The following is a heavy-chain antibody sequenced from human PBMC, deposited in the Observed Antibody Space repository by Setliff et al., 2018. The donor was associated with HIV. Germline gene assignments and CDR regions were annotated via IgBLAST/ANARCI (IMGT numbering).Heavy chain of an antibody. CDR1: GGSISSHY. CDR3: ARDRGVPAAIPRKNWFDP. CDR2: IYYSGST. D-gene: IGHD2-2*02. J-gene: IGHJ5*02. V-gene: IGHV4-59*11. Sequence: SSETLSLTCTVSGGSISSHYWSWIRQPPGKGLEWIGSIYYSGSTDYNPSLKSRVTISVDTSKNQFSLKLSSVTAADTAVYYCARDRGVPAAIPRKNWFDPWGQGTLVTVSS.